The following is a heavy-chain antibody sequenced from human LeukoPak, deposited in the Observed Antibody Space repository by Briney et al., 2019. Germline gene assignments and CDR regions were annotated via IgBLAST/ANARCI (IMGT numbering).Heavy chain of an antibody. CDR2: INPNSGGT. CDR1: GYTFTAYY. Sequence: GASVKVSCKASGYTFTAYYMHWVRQAPGQGLGWMGWINPNSGGTNYAQKFQDRVTMTRDTSISTAYMELNRLRSDDTAVYYCATWRGYSSGWSGPFDDWGQGTLVTVSS. J-gene: IGHJ4*02. D-gene: IGHD6-19*01. CDR3: ATWRGYSSGWSGPFDD. V-gene: IGHV1-2*02.